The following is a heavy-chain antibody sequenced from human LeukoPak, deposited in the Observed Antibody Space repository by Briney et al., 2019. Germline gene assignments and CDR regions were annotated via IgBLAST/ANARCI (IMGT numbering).Heavy chain of an antibody. D-gene: IGHD3-9*01. CDR1: GYTFTSYC. V-gene: IGHV5-51*01. CDR2: IYAGDSDT. CDR3: ARQEGGNLTPNPYSMDV. Sequence: GESLKISCKASGYTFTSYCIAWVRQMPGKGLEWVGIIYAGDSDTRYSPSFQGQATISVDKSINTAYLQWSSLKASDIAIYYCARQEGGNLTPNPYSMDVWGQGTTVTVSS. J-gene: IGHJ6*02.